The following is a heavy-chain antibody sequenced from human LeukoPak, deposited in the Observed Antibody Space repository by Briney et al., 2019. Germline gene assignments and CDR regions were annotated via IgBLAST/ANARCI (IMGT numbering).Heavy chain of an antibody. J-gene: IGHJ3*02. D-gene: IGHD6-13*01. CDR2: IYHTGSP. V-gene: IGHV4-34*01. Sequence: SEPLSLTCAVYGGSFSGYYWSWIRQTPGKGLGWIGEIYHTGSPNYNSPLKRRLTISLATSKNQFSLKLTSVTAADPAVYFCARGAVKQPLVGNKRKFGGSDMWGQGTMVIVSS. CDR1: GGSFSGYY. CDR3: ARGAVKQPLVGNKRKFGGSDM.